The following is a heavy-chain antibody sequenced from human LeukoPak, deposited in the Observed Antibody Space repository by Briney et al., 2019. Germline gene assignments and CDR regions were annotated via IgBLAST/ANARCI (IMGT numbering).Heavy chain of an antibody. CDR2: ITSSSSYI. J-gene: IGHJ4*02. D-gene: IGHD1-26*01. CDR1: GFTFSSYS. CDR3: GSDGDEWDLNS. Sequence: GGSLRLSCAASGFTFSSYSMKWVRQAPGKGLEWVSSITSSSSYIYYADSVKGRFTISRDNAKNSLYLQMDSLRAEDTAVYYCGSDGDEWDLNSWGQGTLVTVSS. V-gene: IGHV3-21*01.